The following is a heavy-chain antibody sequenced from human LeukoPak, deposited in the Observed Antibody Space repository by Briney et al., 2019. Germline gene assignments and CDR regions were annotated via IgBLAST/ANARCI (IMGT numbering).Heavy chain of an antibody. CDR3: ARHPSYSSSPD. CDR1: GGSISSSSYY. D-gene: IGHD6-6*01. V-gene: IGHV4-39*01. Sequence: PSETLSLTCTVSGGSISSSSYYWGWIRQPPGKGLEWIGSIYYSGSTYYNPSLKSRVTISVDTSKNQFSLKLSSVTAADTAVYYCARHPSYSSSPDWGQGTLVTVSS. J-gene: IGHJ4*02. CDR2: IYYSGST.